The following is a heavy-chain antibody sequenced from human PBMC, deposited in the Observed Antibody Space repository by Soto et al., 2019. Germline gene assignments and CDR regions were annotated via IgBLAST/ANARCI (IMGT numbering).Heavy chain of an antibody. CDR2: IYHSGST. D-gene: IGHD2-15*01. CDR1: SGSISSSNW. J-gene: IGHJ5*02. V-gene: IGHV4-4*02. CDR3: ARDVVVAGGSDWFDP. Sequence: SETLSLTCAVSSGSISSSNWWSWVRQPPGKGLEWIGEIYHSGSTNYNPSLKSRVTISVDKSKNQFSLKLSSVTAADTAVYYCARDVVVAGGSDWFDPWGQGTLVTVSS.